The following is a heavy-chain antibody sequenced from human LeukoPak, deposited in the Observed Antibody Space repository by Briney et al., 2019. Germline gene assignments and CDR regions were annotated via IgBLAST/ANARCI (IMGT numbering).Heavy chain of an antibody. Sequence: SETLSLTCTVSGGSISSYYWSWIRQPPGKGLEWIGYIYYSGSTNYNPSLKSRVTISVDTSKNQFSLKLSSVTAADTAVYYCARQHTVRGVNGVFFDYWGQGTLATASS. CDR2: IYYSGST. CDR3: ARQHTVRGVNGVFFDY. D-gene: IGHD3-10*01. J-gene: IGHJ4*02. CDR1: GGSISSYY. V-gene: IGHV4-59*08.